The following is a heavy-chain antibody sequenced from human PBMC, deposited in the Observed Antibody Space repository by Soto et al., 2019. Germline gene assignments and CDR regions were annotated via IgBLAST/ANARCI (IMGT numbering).Heavy chain of an antibody. D-gene: IGHD2-2*01. CDR1: GGSISSGGYS. Sequence: PSETLSLTCAVSGGSISSGGYSWSWIRQPPGKGLEWIGYIYHSGSTYYNPSLKSRVTISVDRSKNQFSLKLSSVTAADTAVYFCARLGAFYQAMDSWGQGNLVTVSS. J-gene: IGHJ1*01. CDR2: IYHSGST. V-gene: IGHV4-30-2*01. CDR3: ARLGAFYQAMDS.